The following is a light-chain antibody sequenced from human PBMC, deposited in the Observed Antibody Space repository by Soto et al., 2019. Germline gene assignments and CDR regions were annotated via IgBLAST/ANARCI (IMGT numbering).Light chain of an antibody. CDR3: QQYYSYPLLT. CDR1: QSIRTN. J-gene: IGKJ4*01. Sequence: EIVLTQSPATLSVSAGGTVTLSCRASQSIRTNVAWYQQIPGQAPRLLVYGASTRATGVPARFSGSGSGIEFTLTISSLQSEDSATYYCQQYYSYPLLTFGGGTKVEIK. CDR2: GAS. V-gene: IGKV3-15*01.